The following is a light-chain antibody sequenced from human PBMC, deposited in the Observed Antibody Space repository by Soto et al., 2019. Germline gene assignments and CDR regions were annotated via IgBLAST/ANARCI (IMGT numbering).Light chain of an antibody. Sequence: QAVVTQEPSLTVSPGGTVTLTCASSTGAVTSDSYPSWFQQKPGQAPRALIYTISNKHSWTPARFSGSLLGGKAALTLSDVQPEDEAAYFCLIYSDAAHVFGPATKVTVL. J-gene: IGLJ1*01. V-gene: IGLV7-43*01. CDR1: TGAVTSDSY. CDR2: TIS. CDR3: LIYSDAAHV.